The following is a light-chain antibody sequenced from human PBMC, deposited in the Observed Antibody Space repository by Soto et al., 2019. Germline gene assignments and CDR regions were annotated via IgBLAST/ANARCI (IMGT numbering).Light chain of an antibody. CDR1: SSDVGAYTS. CDR3: AAWDDSLNGYV. J-gene: IGLJ1*01. CDR2: EVS. Sequence: QSVLTQPASVSGSPGQSITISCTGTSSDVGAYTSVSWYQQHPGKAPKLIIYEVSNRPPGISTRFSGSKSASTASLTISGLQAEDEADYYCAAWDDSLNGYVFGTGTKVTVL. V-gene: IGLV2-14*01.